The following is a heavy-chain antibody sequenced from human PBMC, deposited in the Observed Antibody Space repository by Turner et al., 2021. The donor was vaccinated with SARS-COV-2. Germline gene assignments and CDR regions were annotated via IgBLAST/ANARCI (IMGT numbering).Heavy chain of an antibody. V-gene: IGHV4-61*08. Sequence: QVQLQESGPGLVKPSATMSLTCTVSGGSVSSGAYYWSWIRQPPGKGLEWIGYIHYGGRSNTNPSLRSRVTISAHTSKNQFSLNLSSVTAADTAVYYCASSLDYYDSSGPEGWFDPWGQGILVTVS. CDR2: IHYGGRS. J-gene: IGHJ5*02. CDR3: ASSLDYYDSSGPEGWFDP. CDR1: GGSVSSGAYY. D-gene: IGHD3-22*01.